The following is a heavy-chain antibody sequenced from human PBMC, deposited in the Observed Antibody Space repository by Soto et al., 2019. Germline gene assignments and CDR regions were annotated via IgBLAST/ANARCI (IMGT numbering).Heavy chain of an antibody. Sequence: GGSLRLSCEVSGVNFRGYAMSWVRQAPGKGLERVSGIRVGPGITYYADSVKGRFTISTDISRKTVYLQMNNLGGEDTALYFCARSRSAMADGMDVWGQGTTVTVSS. J-gene: IGHJ6*02. CDR3: ARSRSAMADGMDV. CDR2: IRVGPGIT. CDR1: GVNFRGYA. D-gene: IGHD5-18*01. V-gene: IGHV3-23*01.